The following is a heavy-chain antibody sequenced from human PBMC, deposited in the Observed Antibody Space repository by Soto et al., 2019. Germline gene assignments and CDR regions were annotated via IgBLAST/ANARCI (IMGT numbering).Heavy chain of an antibody. D-gene: IGHD2-8*02. CDR3: ARLTRGSKYYYGMDV. J-gene: IGHJ6*02. Sequence: SVKVSCKASGGTFSSYAISWVRQAPGQGLEWMGGIIPIFGTANYAQKFQGRVTITADKSTSTAYMELSSLRSEDTAVYYCARLTRGSKYYYGMDVWGQGTTVTVSS. CDR1: GGTFSSYA. CDR2: IIPIFGTA. V-gene: IGHV1-69*06.